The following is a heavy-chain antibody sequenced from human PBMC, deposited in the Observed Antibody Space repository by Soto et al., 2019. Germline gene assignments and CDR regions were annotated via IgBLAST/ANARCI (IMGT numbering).Heavy chain of an antibody. V-gene: IGHV3-30*18. J-gene: IGHJ6*02. D-gene: IGHD1-26*01. CDR2: ISYDGSNT. CDR1: GFSISDYG. CDR3: AKGAGDRLSLGMDV. Sequence: PGGSLRLSCAASGFSISDYGMEWVRQAPGQGLEWVELISYDGSNTYYADSVKGRFTISRDNSKDTLFLRMTGLRREDTAVYYCAKGAGDRLSLGMDVWGQGTTVTVS.